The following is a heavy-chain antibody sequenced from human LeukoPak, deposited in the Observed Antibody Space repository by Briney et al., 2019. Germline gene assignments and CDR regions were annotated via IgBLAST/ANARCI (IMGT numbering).Heavy chain of an antibody. D-gene: IGHD6-13*01. V-gene: IGHV2-5*01. CDR3: ARRFKYSSHWNIDY. J-gene: IGHJ4*02. Sequence: SGPTLVNPTQTLTLTCTFSGFSLTTNAVAVRWIRQPPGKALEWLALIYWNDDKSYSPSLQSKLTITKDTSKNQVVLTMTNMDPVDTATYYCARRFKYSSHWNIDYWGQGTLVTVSS. CDR1: GFSLTTNAVA. CDR2: IYWNDDK.